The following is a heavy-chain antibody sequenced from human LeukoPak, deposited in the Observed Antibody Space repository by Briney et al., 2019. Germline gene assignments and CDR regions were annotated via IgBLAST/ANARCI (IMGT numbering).Heavy chain of an antibody. J-gene: IGHJ5*02. CDR2: INHSGST. CDR3: ARGRRGFGEFHLNWFDP. CDR1: GGSFSGYY. D-gene: IGHD3-10*01. Sequence: PSETLSLTCAVYGGSFSGYYWSWIRQPPGKGLEWIGKINHSGSTNYNPSLKSRVTISVDTSKNQFSLKLSSVTAADTAVYYCARGRRGFGEFHLNWFDPWGQGTLVTVSS. V-gene: IGHV4-34*01.